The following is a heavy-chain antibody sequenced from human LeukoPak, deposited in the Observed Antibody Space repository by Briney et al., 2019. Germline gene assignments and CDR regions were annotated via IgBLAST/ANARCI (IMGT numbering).Heavy chain of an antibody. J-gene: IGHJ4*02. CDR3: AKDREWLVAGLKDY. Sequence: GGSLRLSCAASGFTFSSYAMSWVRQAPGKGLEWVSATSGSGGSTYYADSVKGRFTISRDNSKNTLYLQMNSLRAEDTAVYYCAKDREWLVAGLKDYWGQGTLVTVSS. CDR2: TSGSGGST. D-gene: IGHD6-19*01. CDR1: GFTFSSYA. V-gene: IGHV3-23*01.